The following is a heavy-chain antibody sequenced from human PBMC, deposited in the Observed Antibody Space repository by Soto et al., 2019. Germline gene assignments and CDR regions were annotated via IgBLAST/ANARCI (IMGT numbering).Heavy chain of an antibody. CDR2: IYYSGST. CDR1: GGSISSYY. V-gene: IGHV4-59*01. CDR3: ARGPVLRYFDWGWDNYYYYYMDV. D-gene: IGHD3-9*01. J-gene: IGHJ6*03. Sequence: LSLTCTVSGGSISSYYWSWIRQPPGKGLEWIGYIYYSGSTNYNPSLKSRVTISVDTSKNQFSLKLSSVTAADTAVYYCARGPVLRYFDWGWDNYYYYYMDVWGKGTTVTVSS.